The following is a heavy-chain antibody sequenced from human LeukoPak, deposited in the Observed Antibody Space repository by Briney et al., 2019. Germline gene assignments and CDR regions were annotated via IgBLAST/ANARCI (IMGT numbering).Heavy chain of an antibody. J-gene: IGHJ6*03. Sequence: PGGSLRLSCAGSGFTFSSYEMNWVRQAPGKGLEWVSYIHTGSSPTSYADSVKGRFTISRDNAKNSLYLQMSSLRAEDTAVYYCARVRSYFYYYYMDVWGKGTMVTVSS. V-gene: IGHV3-48*03. CDR3: ARVRSYFYYYYMDV. D-gene: IGHD3-10*01. CDR2: IHTGSSPT. CDR1: GFTFSSYE.